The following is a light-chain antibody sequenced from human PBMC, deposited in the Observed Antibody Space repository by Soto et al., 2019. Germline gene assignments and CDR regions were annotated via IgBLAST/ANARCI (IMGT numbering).Light chain of an antibody. Sequence: QSVLTQPASVSGSPGQSITISCTGTNSDIGGYNYVSWYQQHPDKAPKLMIYDVSNRPSGVYYRFSGSKSGNTASLTISGLQAEDEADYYCSSYTSRSTLGVFGGGTKVTVL. CDR1: NSDIGGYNY. CDR3: SSYTSRSTLGV. J-gene: IGLJ2*01. V-gene: IGLV2-14*03. CDR2: DVS.